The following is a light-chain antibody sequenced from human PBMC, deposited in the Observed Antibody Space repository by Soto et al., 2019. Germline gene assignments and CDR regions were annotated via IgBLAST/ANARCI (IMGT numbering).Light chain of an antibody. CDR1: QGIGSA. J-gene: IGKJ2*01. CDR3: QNDSS. CDR2: DAS. Sequence: AIQLTQSPSSLSASVGDRVSITCRASQGIGSALAWYQLKPGAAPALLIYDASTLESGVPSRFSGSRSGADFTLTISSLQPEDFATYYCQNDSSFGQRTK. V-gene: IGKV1-13*02.